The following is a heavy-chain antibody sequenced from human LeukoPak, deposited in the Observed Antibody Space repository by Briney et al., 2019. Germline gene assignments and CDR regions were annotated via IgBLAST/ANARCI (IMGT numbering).Heavy chain of an antibody. J-gene: IGHJ6*02. Sequence: GASVKVSCKASGYTFTSYGISWVRQAPGQGLEWMGWISAYNGNTNYAQKLQGRVTMTTDTSTSTAYMELRSLRSDDTAVYYCARDRVVITQSGGDYYYGMDVWGQGTTVTVSS. V-gene: IGHV1-18*01. CDR2: ISAYNGNT. CDR1: GYTFTSYG. D-gene: IGHD3-22*01. CDR3: ARDRVVITQSGGDYYYGMDV.